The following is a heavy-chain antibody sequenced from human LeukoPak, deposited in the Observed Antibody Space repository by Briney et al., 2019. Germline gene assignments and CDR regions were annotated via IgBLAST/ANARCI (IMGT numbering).Heavy chain of an antibody. J-gene: IGHJ5*02. V-gene: IGHV1-46*01. CDR1: GGTFSSYA. D-gene: IGHD1-26*01. CDR3: ARDNSVGDTAWWFDP. Sequence: ASVKVSCKASGGTFSSYAISWVRQAPGQALEWMGIINPSGGSTSYAQKFQGRLSPTRDMSTSTDYMELSSLRSEDTAVYYCARDNSVGDTAWWFDPWGQGTLVTVSS. CDR2: INPSGGST.